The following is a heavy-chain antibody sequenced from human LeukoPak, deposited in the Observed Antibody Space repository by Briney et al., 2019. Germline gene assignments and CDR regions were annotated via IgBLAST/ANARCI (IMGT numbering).Heavy chain of an antibody. CDR1: GLTFSTYG. J-gene: IGHJ4*02. CDR2: ISDRGTYI. V-gene: IGHV3-21*01. D-gene: IGHD2-2*01. Sequence: PGGSLRLSCTASGLTFSTYGMNWVRQAPGKGLEWVASISDRGTYIYYADSVKGRFTISRDNAKNSLYLQMNSLRAEDTAVYYCANHLACGSTSCPPFDSWGQGTLVTVSS. CDR3: ANHLACGSTSCPPFDS.